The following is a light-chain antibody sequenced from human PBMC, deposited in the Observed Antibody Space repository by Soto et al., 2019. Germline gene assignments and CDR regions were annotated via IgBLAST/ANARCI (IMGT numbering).Light chain of an antibody. CDR3: QQYGRSPWT. V-gene: IGKV3-20*01. J-gene: IGKJ5*01. CDR1: QSVSSSY. CDR2: GAS. Sequence: RVLTQTRVPLSLTPGARATLSCRASQSVSSSYLAWYQQKPGQAPRLLIYGASSRATGIPDRFSGSGSGTDFTLTVSRLEPEDFAVYYCQQYGRSPWTVGQGTRLEIK.